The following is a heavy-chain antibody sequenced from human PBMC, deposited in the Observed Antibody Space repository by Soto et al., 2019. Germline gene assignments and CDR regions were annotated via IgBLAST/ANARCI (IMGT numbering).Heavy chain of an antibody. CDR2: IKRDGSES. J-gene: IGHJ4*02. CDR3: ASDGSAFQFDY. CDR1: GFTFTTDW. Sequence: SGGSLRLSCVASGFTFTTDWASWVRQAPGKGLEWVANIKRDGSESNYADSVKGRFTFARDNAKNSLYLQMNSLRAEDTAVYYYASDGSAFQFDYCGQGALVTV. V-gene: IGHV3-7*01. D-gene: IGHD6-25*01.